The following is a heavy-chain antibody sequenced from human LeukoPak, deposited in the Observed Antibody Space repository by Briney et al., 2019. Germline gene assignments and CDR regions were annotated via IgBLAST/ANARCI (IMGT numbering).Heavy chain of an antibody. CDR3: ARVRYSSGWSLLDY. CDR2: ISAYNGNT. V-gene: IGHV1-18*01. Sequence: ASVKVSCKASGYTFTSYGISWVRQAPGQGLEWMGWISAYNGNTNYAQKLQGRVTMTTDTSTSTAYMELRSLRSDDTAVYYCARVRYSSGWSLLDYWGQGTLVTVSS. J-gene: IGHJ4*02. CDR1: GYTFTSYG. D-gene: IGHD6-19*01.